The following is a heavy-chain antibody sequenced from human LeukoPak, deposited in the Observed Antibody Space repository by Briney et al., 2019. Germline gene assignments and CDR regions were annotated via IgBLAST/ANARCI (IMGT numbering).Heavy chain of an antibody. Sequence: ASVKVSCKASGYTFTGYYIHWVRQAPGQGLEWMGWINPNSGGTNYAQKFQGRVTMTRDTSISTAYMELSRLRSDDTAVYYCARANTAMVFYAGKYYFDYWGQGTLVTVSS. CDR1: GYTFTGYY. J-gene: IGHJ4*02. V-gene: IGHV1-2*02. CDR3: ARANTAMVFYAGKYYFDY. CDR2: INPNSGGT. D-gene: IGHD5-18*01.